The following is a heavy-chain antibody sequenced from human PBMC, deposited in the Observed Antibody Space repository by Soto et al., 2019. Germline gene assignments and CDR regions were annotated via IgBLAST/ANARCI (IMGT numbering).Heavy chain of an antibody. Sequence: EVQLLESGGGLVQPGGSLRLSCAASGFTFTNYAMNWVRQAPGKGLECVSGISGSGGSTYYADSVKGRFTISRDNSKNSLYLQMNSLRAEDTAVYYCARVYYDSRGPTKYRAFDFWGQGTMVTVSS. J-gene: IGHJ3*01. CDR2: ISGSGGST. D-gene: IGHD3-22*01. CDR1: GFTFTNYA. CDR3: ARVYYDSRGPTKYRAFDF. V-gene: IGHV3-23*01.